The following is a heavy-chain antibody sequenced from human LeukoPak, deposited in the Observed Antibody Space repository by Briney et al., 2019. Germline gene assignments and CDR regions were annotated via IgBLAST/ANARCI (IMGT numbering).Heavy chain of an antibody. D-gene: IGHD3-22*01. CDR1: GGSISSGDYY. Sequence: PSQTLSLTCTVSGGSISSGDYYWSWIRQPPGKGQEWIGEINHSGSTNYNPSLKSRVTISVDTSKNQFSLKLSSVTAADTAVYYCATPPRNYYDSSGYRLFQHWGQGTLVTVSS. J-gene: IGHJ1*01. V-gene: IGHV4-30-4*01. CDR2: INHSGST. CDR3: ATPPRNYYDSSGYRLFQH.